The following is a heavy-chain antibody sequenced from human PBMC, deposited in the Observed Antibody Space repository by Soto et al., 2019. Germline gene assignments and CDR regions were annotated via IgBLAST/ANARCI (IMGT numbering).Heavy chain of an antibody. D-gene: IGHD6-19*01. V-gene: IGHV1-24*01. J-gene: IGHJ2*01. CDR2: FDPEDGET. Sequence: QVQLVQSGAEVKKPGASVKVSCKVSGYTLTELSMHWVRQAPGKGLEWMGGFDPEDGETIYAQKFQGRVIMTEDTSTDTAYMELSSLRSEDTAVYYCATVGQAAAVAGTEDWYFDLWGRGTLVTVSS. CDR1: GYTLTELS. CDR3: ATVGQAAAVAGTEDWYFDL.